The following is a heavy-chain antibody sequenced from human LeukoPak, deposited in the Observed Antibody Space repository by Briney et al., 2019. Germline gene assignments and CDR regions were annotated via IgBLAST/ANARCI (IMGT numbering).Heavy chain of an antibody. CDR1: GFTFSSYT. J-gene: IGHJ4*02. D-gene: IGHD1-26*01. V-gene: IGHV3-21*01. CDR3: ARGFVVGVFFDY. CDR2: ISGSNSYI. Sequence: GGSLRLSCAASGFTFSSYTMHWIRQAPGKGLEWVSSISGSNSYIFYADSVKGRFTVSRDNAKDSLYLQMNSLRAEDTAVYYCARGFVVGVFFDYWGQGTLVTVSS.